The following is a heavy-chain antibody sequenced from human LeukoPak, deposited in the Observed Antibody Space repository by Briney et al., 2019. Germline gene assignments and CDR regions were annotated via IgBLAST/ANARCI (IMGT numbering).Heavy chain of an antibody. CDR3: ARSTIFGVDKRHNNWFDP. Sequence: GESLKISCKGSGYSFTSYWIGWVRQMPGKGLEWMGIIYPGDSDTRYSPSFQGQVTISADKSISTAYLQWSSLRASDTAMYYCARSTIFGVDKRHNNWFDPWGQGTLVTVSS. CDR2: IYPGDSDT. V-gene: IGHV5-51*01. CDR1: GYSFTSYW. D-gene: IGHD3-3*01. J-gene: IGHJ5*02.